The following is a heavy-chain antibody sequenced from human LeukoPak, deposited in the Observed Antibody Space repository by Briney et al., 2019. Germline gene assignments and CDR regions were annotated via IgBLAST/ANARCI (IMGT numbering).Heavy chain of an antibody. Sequence: LSXAASGFTFSSDRMNWGRQAPGXXGXXVSYISSSSSTIYYADSVKGRFTISSDNAKNSLYLQMNSLRAEDTAVYYCARDEGAPRDAFDIWGQGTMVTVSS. CDR3: ARDEGAPRDAFDI. CDR2: ISSSSSTI. V-gene: IGHV3-48*04. J-gene: IGHJ3*02. D-gene: IGHD1-26*01. CDR1: GFTFSSDR.